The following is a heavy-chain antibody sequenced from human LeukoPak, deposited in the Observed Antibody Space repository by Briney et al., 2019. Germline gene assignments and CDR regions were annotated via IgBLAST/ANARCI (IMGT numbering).Heavy chain of an antibody. V-gene: IGHV3-7*01. CDR2: IKQDGSEK. J-gene: IGHJ6*03. CDR3: ARVVYYYYYYMDV. Sequence: GGSLRLSCAASGFTFSSYWMSWVRQAPGKGLGWVANIKQDGSEKYYVDSVKGRFTISRDNAKNSLYLQMNSLRAEDTAVYYCARVVYYYYYYMDVWGKGTTVTVSS. CDR1: GFTFSSYW.